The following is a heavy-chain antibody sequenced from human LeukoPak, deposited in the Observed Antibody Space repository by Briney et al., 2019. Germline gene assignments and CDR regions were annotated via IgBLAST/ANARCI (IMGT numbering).Heavy chain of an antibody. CDR3: ARRATKARHDAFDI. D-gene: IGHD1-26*01. CDR2: IWYDGSNK. J-gene: IGHJ3*02. Sequence: PGGSLRLSCAASGFTFSSYGMHWVRQAPGKGPEWVAVIWYDGSNKYYADSVKGRFTISRDNSKNTLYLQMNSLRAEDTAVYYCARRATKARHDAFDIWGQGTMVTVSS. CDR1: GFTFSSYG. V-gene: IGHV3-33*01.